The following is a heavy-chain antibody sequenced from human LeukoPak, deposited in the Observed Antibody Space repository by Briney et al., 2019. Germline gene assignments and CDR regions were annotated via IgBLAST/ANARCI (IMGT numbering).Heavy chain of an antibody. CDR2: INPSGGSA. V-gene: IGHV1-46*01. Sequence: ASVKVSCKASGYTFSIYNMHWGRQAPGQGLEWMGIINPSGGSASDAQKFQGRLTMTRDTSTSTLYMELSSLRSEDTAVYYCAREGVAATGLDYWGQGTLVTVSS. CDR1: GYTFSIYN. D-gene: IGHD6-13*01. CDR3: AREGVAATGLDY. J-gene: IGHJ4*02.